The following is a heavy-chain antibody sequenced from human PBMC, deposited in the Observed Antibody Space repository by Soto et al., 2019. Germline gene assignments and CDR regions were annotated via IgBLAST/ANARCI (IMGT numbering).Heavy chain of an antibody. Sequence: GGFMRLSCAASGFTLRGYAMDWVRQAPGKGLEYVSGISSNGVGTYYANSVQGRFTISRDNSKNTVYLQMGSLRPEDMAVYYCARRARPDSYYMDVWGKGTTVTVSS. CDR2: ISSNGVGT. CDR1: GFTLRGYA. D-gene: IGHD6-6*01. V-gene: IGHV3-64*01. CDR3: ARRARPDSYYMDV. J-gene: IGHJ6*03.